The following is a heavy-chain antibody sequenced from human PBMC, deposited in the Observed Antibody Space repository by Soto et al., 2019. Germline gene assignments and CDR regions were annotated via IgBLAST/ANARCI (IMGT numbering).Heavy chain of an antibody. D-gene: IGHD3-22*01. CDR3: VREDSFRDSSAP. J-gene: IGHJ5*02. CDR1: GFTFSSSG. V-gene: IGHV1-58*02. Sequence: SVKVSCKASGFTFSSSGIHWVRQARGQRLEWIGWIVVGSGNTNYAQKFQERVTISRDDSKKTLYLEMSSLRVDDTAVYYCVREDSFRDSSAPWGQGTLVTVSS. CDR2: IVVGSGNT.